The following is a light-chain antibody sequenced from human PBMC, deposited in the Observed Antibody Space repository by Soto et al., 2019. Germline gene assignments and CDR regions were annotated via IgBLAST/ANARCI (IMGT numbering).Light chain of an antibody. V-gene: IGLV1-40*01. Sequence: QAVVTQPPSVSGVPGQRVTISCTGSSSNIGAGYDVHWYQQLPGTAPKLLIYGNSNRPSGVPDRFSGSKSGTSASLAITGLQAEDEADYYCQSYDSSLSGYVVFGGGTKLTVL. J-gene: IGLJ2*01. CDR1: SSNIGAGYD. CDR2: GNS. CDR3: QSYDSSLSGYVV.